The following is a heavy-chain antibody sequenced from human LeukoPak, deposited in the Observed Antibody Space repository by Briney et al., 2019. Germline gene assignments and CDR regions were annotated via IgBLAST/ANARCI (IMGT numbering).Heavy chain of an antibody. CDR1: GFTFSSYG. Sequence: GGSLRLSCAASGFTFSSYGIHWVRQTPGKGLEWVAVISYDGSNKYYADSLKGRFTISRDNSKNTLYLQMNSLRAEDTAVYYCAKDGVVQWLAYYLDYWGQGTLVTVSS. V-gene: IGHV3-30*18. CDR3: AKDGVVQWLAYYLDY. CDR2: ISYDGSNK. J-gene: IGHJ4*02. D-gene: IGHD6-19*01.